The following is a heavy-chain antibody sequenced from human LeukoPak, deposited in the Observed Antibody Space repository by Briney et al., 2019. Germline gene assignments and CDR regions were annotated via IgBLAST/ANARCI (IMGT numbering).Heavy chain of an antibody. V-gene: IGHV4-39*01. J-gene: IGHJ4*02. CDR2: IYYSGST. D-gene: IGHD6-13*01. CDR3: ARLLLGSSWLYYFDY. CDR1: GGSINSNNYY. Sequence: PSETLSLTCTVSGGSINSNNYYWGWVRQPPGKGLEWIGNIYYSGSTYYNPSLKSRVTISVDTSKNQFSLKLSSVTAADTAVYYCARLLLGSSWLYYFDYWGQGTLVTVSS.